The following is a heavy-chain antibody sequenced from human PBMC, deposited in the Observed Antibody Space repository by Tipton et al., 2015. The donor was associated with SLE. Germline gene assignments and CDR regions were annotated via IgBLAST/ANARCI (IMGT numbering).Heavy chain of an antibody. CDR2: IYTRGST. V-gene: IGHV4-61*02. D-gene: IGHD5-18*01. CDR3: ARRYSSAPFDY. J-gene: IGHJ4*02. Sequence: GLVKPSETLSLTCAVSGGSISSGTYYWTWIRQPAGEGLEWIGHIYTRGSTNYNPSLQSRVTISMDTSKNQFSLKLSSVTAADTAVYYCARRYSSAPFDYWGQGTLVNVSS. CDR1: GGSISSGTYY.